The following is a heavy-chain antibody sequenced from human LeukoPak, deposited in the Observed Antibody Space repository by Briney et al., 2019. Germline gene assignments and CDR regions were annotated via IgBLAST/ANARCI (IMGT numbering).Heavy chain of an antibody. J-gene: IGHJ4*02. CDR2: INPSGGST. D-gene: IGHD6-19*01. CDR1: GYTFTSYY. V-gene: IGHV1-46*03. Sequence: ASVKVFCKASGYTFTSYYMHWVRQAPGQGLEWMGIINPSGGSTSYAQKFQGRVTMTRDTSTSTVYMELSSLRSEDTAVYYCARVTLYSTGGGSSGWYRPPTYYFDYWGQGTLVTVSS. CDR3: ARVTLYSTGGGSSGWYRPPTYYFDY.